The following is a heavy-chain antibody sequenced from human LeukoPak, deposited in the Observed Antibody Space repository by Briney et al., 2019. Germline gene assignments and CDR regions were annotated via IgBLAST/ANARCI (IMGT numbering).Heavy chain of an antibody. D-gene: IGHD1-1*01. V-gene: IGHV4-4*07. CDR2: IHISGKT. CDR1: GGSISSYY. Sequence: SETLSLTCTVSGGSISSYYWNWIRQPAGKGLEWIGRIHISGKTNYNPSLRVTMSVDASTNQFSLKLSSVTAADTAVYYCARDPGLERPGGVSFDYWGQVSLVIVSS. J-gene: IGHJ4*02. CDR3: ARDPGLERPGGVSFDY.